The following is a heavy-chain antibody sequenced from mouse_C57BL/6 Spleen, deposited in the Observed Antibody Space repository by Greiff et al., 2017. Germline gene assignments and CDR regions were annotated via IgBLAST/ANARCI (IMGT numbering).Heavy chain of an antibody. CDR2: ISSGSSTI. CDR1: GFTFSDYG. J-gene: IGHJ3*01. Sequence: EVQLVESGGGLVKPGGSLKFPCAASGFTFSDYGMHWVRQALEKGLEWVAHISSGSSTIYSADTVKGRFTISRDNAKNTLFLQMASMRSEDTAMYYCAREGLLSWGQGTLVTVSA. V-gene: IGHV5-17*01. CDR3: AREGLLS. D-gene: IGHD2-3*01.